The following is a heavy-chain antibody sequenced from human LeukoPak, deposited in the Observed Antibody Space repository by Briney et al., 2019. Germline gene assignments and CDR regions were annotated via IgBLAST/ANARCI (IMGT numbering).Heavy chain of an antibody. Sequence: GGSLRLSCAASGFTFSSYSMNWVRQAPGKGLEWVSCIRSSSSTIYYADSVKGRFTISRDNAKNSLYLQMNSLRDEDTAVYYCARDRGFGELSPNWFDPWGQGTLVTVSS. CDR3: ARDRGFGELSPNWFDP. CDR2: IRSSSSTI. D-gene: IGHD3-10*01. V-gene: IGHV3-48*02. CDR1: GFTFSSYS. J-gene: IGHJ5*02.